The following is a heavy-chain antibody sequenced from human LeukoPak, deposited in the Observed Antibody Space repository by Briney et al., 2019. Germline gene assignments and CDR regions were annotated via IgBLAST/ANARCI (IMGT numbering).Heavy chain of an antibody. CDR3: ARGGGTVGAFDI. Sequence: SETLSLTCTVSGASISSYYWGWIRQPPGKGLEWIGSIYYSGGTYYNPSLKSRVTISVDTSKNQFSLKLSSVTAADTAVYYCARGGGTVGAFDIWGQGTMVTVSS. V-gene: IGHV4-39*07. D-gene: IGHD4-23*01. CDR2: IYYSGGT. CDR1: GASISSYY. J-gene: IGHJ3*02.